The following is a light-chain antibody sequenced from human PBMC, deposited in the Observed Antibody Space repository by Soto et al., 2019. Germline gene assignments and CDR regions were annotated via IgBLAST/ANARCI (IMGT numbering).Light chain of an antibody. CDR3: QQRSNWPPVIT. Sequence: DILLTQSPATLSLSPGERATLSCRASQSFSGYLAWYQQKPGQAPRFLIYDASKRATGIPARFSGRGSGTDFTLTISSLEPEDFAVYYCQQRSNWPPVITFGQGTRLEIK. V-gene: IGKV3-11*01. CDR2: DAS. J-gene: IGKJ5*01. CDR1: QSFSGY.